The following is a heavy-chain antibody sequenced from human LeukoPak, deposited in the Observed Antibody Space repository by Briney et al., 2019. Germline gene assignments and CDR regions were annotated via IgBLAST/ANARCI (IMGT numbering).Heavy chain of an antibody. CDR2: IYYSGST. V-gene: IGHV4-61*01. D-gene: IGHD5-18*01. CDR1: GGSFSSGSYY. J-gene: IGHJ4*02. CDR3: ARDDGTAILDY. Sequence: SETLSLTCTVSGGSFSSGSYYWSWIRQPPGKGLEWIGYIYYSGSTNYNPSLKSRVTISVDTSKNQFSLKLSSVTAADTAVYYCARDDGTAILDYWGQGTLVTASS.